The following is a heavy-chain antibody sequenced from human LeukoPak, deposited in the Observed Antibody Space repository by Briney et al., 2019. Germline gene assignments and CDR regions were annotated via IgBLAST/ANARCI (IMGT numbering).Heavy chain of an antibody. J-gene: IGHJ4*02. CDR2: IFHSGIT. V-gene: IGHV4-59*01. Sequence: SETLSLTCSVSGGSISSYYWSWIRQPPGKGLEWIGYIFHSGITNNNPSLKSRVTISVDTSKNQFSLKLSSVTAADTAVYYCARGVNSGSYYASSVYFDYWGQGTLVTVSS. CDR1: GGSISSYY. CDR3: ARGVNSGSYYASSVYFDY. D-gene: IGHD3-10*01.